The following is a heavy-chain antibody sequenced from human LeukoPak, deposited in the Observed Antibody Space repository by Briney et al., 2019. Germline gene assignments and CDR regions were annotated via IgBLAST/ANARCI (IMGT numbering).Heavy chain of an antibody. CDR1: GFTFSSYS. V-gene: IGHV3-21*01. J-gene: IGHJ4*02. CDR2: ISSSSSYI. Sequence: GGSLRLSCAASGFTFSSYSMNWVRQAPGKGLEWVSSISSSSSYIYYADSVKGRFTISRDNAKNSLYLQMNSLRAEDTAVYYCAREAWGGYSFDYWGQGTLVTVSS. D-gene: IGHD3-3*01. CDR3: AREAWGGYSFDY.